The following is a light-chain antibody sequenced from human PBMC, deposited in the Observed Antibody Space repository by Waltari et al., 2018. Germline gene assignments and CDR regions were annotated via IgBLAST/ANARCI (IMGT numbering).Light chain of an antibody. CDR3: QKYDFLPAT. CDR1: HGVGKY. J-gene: IGKJ1*01. CDR2: HAS. Sequence: EIVLTQSPGTLSLSPGERATLSCRASHGVGKYLAWYQQRPGQAPRLLLYHASIRATGIPDRFSGSGSGTDFSLTISRLEPEDFAVYYCQKYDFLPATFGQGTTVEIK. V-gene: IGKV3-20*01.